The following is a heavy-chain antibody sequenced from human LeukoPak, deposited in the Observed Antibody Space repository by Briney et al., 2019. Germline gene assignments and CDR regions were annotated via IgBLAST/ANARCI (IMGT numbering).Heavy chain of an antibody. J-gene: IGHJ5*02. CDR1: GGSFSGYY. V-gene: IGHV4-34*01. CDR3: ATETMVRVVRPKRFDP. CDR2: INHSGST. D-gene: IGHD3-10*01. Sequence: SETLSLTCAGYGGSFSGYYWSWIRQPPGKGLEWIGEINHSGSTNYNPSLKSRVTISVDTSKNQFSLKLSSVTAADTAVYYCATETMVRVVRPKRFDPWGQGTLVTVSS.